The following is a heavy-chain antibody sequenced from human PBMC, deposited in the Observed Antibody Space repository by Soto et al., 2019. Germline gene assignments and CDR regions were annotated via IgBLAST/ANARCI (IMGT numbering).Heavy chain of an antibody. Sequence: ESLSLTCTVSGDSISSYYWTWIRQPPGKGLEYIGYIYYSGRTYYNPSLKSRVTISVDTSKNQFSLKLSSVTAADTAVYYCARGHLGITTTGTWYDFDYWGQGTLVTVSS. D-gene: IGHD2-15*01. CDR3: ARGHLGITTTGTWYDFDY. CDR2: IYYSGRT. J-gene: IGHJ4*02. V-gene: IGHV4-59*01. CDR1: GDSISSYY.